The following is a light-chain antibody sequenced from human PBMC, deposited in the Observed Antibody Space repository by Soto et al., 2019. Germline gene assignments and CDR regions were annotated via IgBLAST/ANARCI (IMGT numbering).Light chain of an antibody. CDR2: RAS. CDR3: QQYNNWPIT. V-gene: IGKV3-15*01. J-gene: IGKJ5*01. CDR1: QSVDIL. Sequence: IVMTQYPATLSVSPGETATLSCKTSQSVDILLAWYQQKPGQAPRLLIYRASTRTTGIPARFSGSGSGTEFTLTINSLQSEDFAVYYCQQYNNWPITFGQGTRLEIK.